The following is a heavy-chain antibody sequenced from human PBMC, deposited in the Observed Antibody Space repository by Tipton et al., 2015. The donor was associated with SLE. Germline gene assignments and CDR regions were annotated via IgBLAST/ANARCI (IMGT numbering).Heavy chain of an antibody. V-gene: IGHV4-31*03. D-gene: IGHD7-27*01. CDR1: GGSISGGGYY. CDR3: ASKLGIYPDY. J-gene: IGHJ4*02. Sequence: LSLTCTVSGGSISGGGYYWSWIRQHPGKGLEWIGEINHSGSTNYNPSLKSRVTISVDTSKNQFSLKLSSVTAADTAVYYCASKLGIYPDYWGQGTLVTVSS. CDR2: INHSGST.